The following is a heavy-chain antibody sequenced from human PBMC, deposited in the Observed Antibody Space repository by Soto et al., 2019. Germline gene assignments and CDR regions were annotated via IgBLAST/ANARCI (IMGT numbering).Heavy chain of an antibody. CDR1: GYTFTSYD. V-gene: IGHV1-8*01. Sequence: SVKVSFEASGYTFTSYDINLLLHATVQWLEVMGWMNPNSGNTGYAQKFQGRVTMTRNTSISTAYMELSSLRSEDTAVYYCARRGSSSVVTAITWAYYYYGMDVWGQGTTVTVSS. CDR3: ARRGSSSVVTAITWAYYYYGMDV. J-gene: IGHJ6*02. CDR2: MNPNSGNT. D-gene: IGHD2-21*02.